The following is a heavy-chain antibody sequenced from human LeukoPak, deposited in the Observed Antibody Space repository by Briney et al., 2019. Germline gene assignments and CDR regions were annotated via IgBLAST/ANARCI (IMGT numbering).Heavy chain of an antibody. CDR2: LYTSGST. J-gene: IGHJ3*02. CDR3: ARGEFWIRRGPFDI. CDR1: GGSNSSGSYY. Sequence: SETLSLTCTVSGGSNSSGSYYWSWIRQPAGKGLEWIGRLYTSGSTNYNPSLKSRVTISVDTSKNQFSLKLSSVTAADTAVYYCARGEFWIRRGPFDIWGQGTMVTVSS. V-gene: IGHV4-61*02. D-gene: IGHD3-3*01.